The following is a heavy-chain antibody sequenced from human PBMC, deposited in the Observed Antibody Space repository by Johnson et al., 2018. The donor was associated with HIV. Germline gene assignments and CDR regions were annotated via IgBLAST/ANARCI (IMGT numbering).Heavy chain of an antibody. Sequence: VQLVESGGGLVQPGGSLRLSCAASGFTVSGDYMSWVRQAPGKGLEWVSLIYNDGTTYYADSVKGRFTISRDSSKNTLYLQMNSLRAEDTAVYYCARARDYNFWSPATDIWGQGTMVTVSS. V-gene: IGHV3-66*01. D-gene: IGHD3-3*01. J-gene: IGHJ3*02. CDR3: ARARDYNFWSPATDI. CDR1: GFTVSGDY. CDR2: IYNDGTT.